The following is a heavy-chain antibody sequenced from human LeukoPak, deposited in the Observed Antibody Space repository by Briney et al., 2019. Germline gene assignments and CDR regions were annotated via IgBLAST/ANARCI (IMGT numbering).Heavy chain of an antibody. CDR3: ARESGSRNFDY. CDR2: INPSGGST. J-gene: IGHJ4*02. V-gene: IGHV1-46*03. CDR1: GYTFTSYY. D-gene: IGHD1-26*01. Sequence: ASVKVSCKASGYTFTSYYMHWLRQAPGQGLEWMGIINPSGGSTSYAQKFQGRVTMTRDTSTSTVYMELSSLRSEDTAVYYCARESGSRNFDYWGQGTLVTVSS.